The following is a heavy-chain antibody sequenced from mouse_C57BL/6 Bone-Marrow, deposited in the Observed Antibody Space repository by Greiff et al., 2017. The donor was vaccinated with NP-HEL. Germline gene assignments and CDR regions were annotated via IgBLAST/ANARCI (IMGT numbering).Heavy chain of an antibody. J-gene: IGHJ3*01. CDR1: GFNIKDDY. CDR2: IDPENGDT. V-gene: IGHV14-4*01. Sequence: VQLKESGAALVRPGASVKLSCTASGFNIKDDYMHWVKQRPEQGLEWIGWIDPENGDTESASKFQGKATITADTSSNTAYLQLSSLTSEDTAVYYCTTTAFAYWGQGTLVTVSA. CDR3: TTTAFAY.